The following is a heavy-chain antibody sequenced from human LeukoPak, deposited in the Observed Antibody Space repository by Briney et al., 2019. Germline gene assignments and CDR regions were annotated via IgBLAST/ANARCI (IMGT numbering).Heavy chain of an antibody. CDR2: ISYDGSNK. J-gene: IGHJ6*03. D-gene: IGHD2-15*01. CDR3: AELLPYYYYMDV. Sequence: GGSLRLSCAASGFTFSSYGMHWVRQAPGKGLEWVAVISYDGSNKYYADSVKGRFTISRDNSKNTLYLQMNSLRAEDTAVYYCAELLPYYYYMDVWGKGTTVTVSS. CDR1: GFTFSSYG. V-gene: IGHV3-30*18.